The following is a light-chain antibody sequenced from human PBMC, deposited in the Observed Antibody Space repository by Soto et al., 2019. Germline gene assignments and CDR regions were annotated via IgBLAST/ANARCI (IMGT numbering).Light chain of an antibody. CDR3: QQYNSYSPT. CDR2: KAS. CDR1: QSISTW. J-gene: IGKJ1*01. V-gene: IGKV1-5*03. Sequence: DIQMTQSPSSLSASVGDRFTITWRASQSISTWLAWYQQEPGKAPKLLIHKASSLQSGVPSRFSGSGSGTDFTLTISSLHPDDFATYYCQQYNSYSPTFGQGTKVDI.